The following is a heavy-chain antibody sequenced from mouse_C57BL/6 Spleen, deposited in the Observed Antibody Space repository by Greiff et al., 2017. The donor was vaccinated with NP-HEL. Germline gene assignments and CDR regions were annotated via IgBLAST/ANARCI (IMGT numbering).Heavy chain of an antibody. Sequence: DVKLVESGGGLVQPGGSLKLSCAASGFTFSDYYMYWVRQTPEKRLEWVAYISNGGGSTYYPDTVKGRFTISRDNAKNTLYLQMSRLKSEDTAMYYCARGATVVGAMDYSGQGTSVTVSS. D-gene: IGHD1-1*01. CDR2: ISNGGGST. V-gene: IGHV5-12*01. J-gene: IGHJ4*01. CDR3: ARGATVVGAMDY. CDR1: GFTFSDYY.